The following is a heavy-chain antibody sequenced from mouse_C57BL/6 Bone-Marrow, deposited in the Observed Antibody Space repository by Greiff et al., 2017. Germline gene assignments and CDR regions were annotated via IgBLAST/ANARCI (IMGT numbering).Heavy chain of an antibody. V-gene: IGHV5-6*01. CDR2: ISSGGSYT. Sequence: EAQGVESGGDLVKPGGSLKLSCAASGFTFSSYGMSWVRQTPDKRLEWVATISSGGSYTYYPDSVKGRFTISRDNAKNTLYLQMSSLKSEDTAMYYCARHRVYYYGAWYFDVWGTGTTVTVSS. CDR3: ARHRVYYYGAWYFDV. CDR1: GFTFSSYG. J-gene: IGHJ1*03. D-gene: IGHD1-1*01.